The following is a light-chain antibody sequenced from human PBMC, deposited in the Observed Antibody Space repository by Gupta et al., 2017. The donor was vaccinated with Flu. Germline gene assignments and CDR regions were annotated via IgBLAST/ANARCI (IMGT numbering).Light chain of an antibody. Sequence: ATLSLAPGERATLSCRASESVSSYLAWYKQKPGQAPRLLIYDASNRATGIPARFRGSGCGTDFTLTISSLEPEDFAVYYCQQRSNWPPWTFGQGTKVEIK. CDR2: DAS. V-gene: IGKV3-11*01. CDR1: ESVSSY. CDR3: QQRSNWPPWT. J-gene: IGKJ1*01.